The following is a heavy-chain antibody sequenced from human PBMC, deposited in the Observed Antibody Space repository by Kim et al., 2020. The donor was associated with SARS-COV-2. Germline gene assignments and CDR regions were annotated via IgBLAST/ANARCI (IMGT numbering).Heavy chain of an antibody. CDR1: GFTFSAYD. D-gene: IGHD3-16*01. CDR3: VRDRMGGAFDI. Sequence: GGSLRLSCATSGFTFSAYDMNWVRQVPGKGLEWLSFITKGSNIIYYADSVKGRFTTSRDNAKNSLHLQMNSLKEDDTAIYHCVRDRMGGAFDIWGQGTLVTVSS. J-gene: IGHJ3*02. CDR2: ITKGSNII. V-gene: IGHV3-48*02.